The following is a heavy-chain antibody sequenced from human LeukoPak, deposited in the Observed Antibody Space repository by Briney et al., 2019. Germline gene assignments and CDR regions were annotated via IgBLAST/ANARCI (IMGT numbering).Heavy chain of an antibody. Sequence: GGSLRLSCAASGFTLTTYAMTWVRQAPGKGLEWFSGITASGPTTYYADSLKGRFTFSRDNSKNTLYLQMNSLRAEDPAVYYCAKDADDYVSYFDYWGQGTLVTVFS. CDR3: AKDADDYVSYFDY. CDR2: ITASGPTT. J-gene: IGHJ4*02. V-gene: IGHV3-23*01. CDR1: GFTLTTYA. D-gene: IGHD4-17*01.